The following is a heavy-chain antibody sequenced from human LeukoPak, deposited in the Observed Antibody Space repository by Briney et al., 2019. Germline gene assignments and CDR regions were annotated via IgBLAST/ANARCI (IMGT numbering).Heavy chain of an antibody. CDR2: ISSSSSYI. V-gene: IGHV3-21*01. CDR1: GFTFSSYS. CDR3: ARVLVYYDSSGYHNWFDP. J-gene: IGHJ5*02. D-gene: IGHD3-22*01. Sequence: TGGSLRLSCAASGFTFSSYSMHWVRQAPGKGLEWVSSISSSSSYIYYADSVKGRFIISRDNAKNSLYLQMNSLRAEDTAVYYCARVLVYYDSSGYHNWFDPWGQGTLVTVSS.